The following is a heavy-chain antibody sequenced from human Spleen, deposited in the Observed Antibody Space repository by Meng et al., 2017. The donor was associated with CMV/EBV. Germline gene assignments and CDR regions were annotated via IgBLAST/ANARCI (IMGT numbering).Heavy chain of an antibody. CDR1: GGTFDIYT. CDR2: FIPILDLA. Sequence: VKVSCKASGGTFDIYTFSWVRQAPGKGLEWMGRFIPILDLAKNAQKFQGRVTITADNSTSTAYMELSGLRSEDTAVYYCAINEPRLGKGPEVLDYWGQGTVVTVSS. D-gene: IGHD1-14*01. V-gene: IGHV1-69*02. J-gene: IGHJ4*02. CDR3: AINEPRLGKGPEVLDY.